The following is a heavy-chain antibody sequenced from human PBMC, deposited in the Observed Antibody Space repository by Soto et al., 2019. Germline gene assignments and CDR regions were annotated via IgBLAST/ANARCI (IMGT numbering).Heavy chain of an antibody. J-gene: IGHJ5*02. V-gene: IGHV4-39*01. CDR1: GGSISSSSYY. CDR3: ARPRIYDSSGYYGSCFDP. Sequence: PETLSLTCTVSGGSISSSSYYWGWIRQPPGKGLEWIGSIYYSGSTYYNPSLKSRVTISVDTSKNQFSLKLSSVTAADTAVYYCARPRIYDSSGYYGSCFDPWGQATLVTVSS. D-gene: IGHD3-22*01. CDR2: IYYSGST.